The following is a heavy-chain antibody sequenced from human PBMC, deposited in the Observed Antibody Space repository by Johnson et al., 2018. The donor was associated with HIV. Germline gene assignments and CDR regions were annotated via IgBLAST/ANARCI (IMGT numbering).Heavy chain of an antibody. CDR1: GFTFSSYG. Sequence: QVQLVESGGGVVQPGRSLRLSCAGSGFTFSSYGMHWVRQAPGKGLEWVALISNDGSNKYYADSVKGRFTISRDNSKNTLYVQMNSLRGEDTAVYYCAKGQVVVAATSAFDICGQGTMVTVSS. CDR3: AKGQVVVAATSAFDI. J-gene: IGHJ3*02. V-gene: IGHV3-30*18. D-gene: IGHD2-15*01. CDR2: ISNDGSNK.